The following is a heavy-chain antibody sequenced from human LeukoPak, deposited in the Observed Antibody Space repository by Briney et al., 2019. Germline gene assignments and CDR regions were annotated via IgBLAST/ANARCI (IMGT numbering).Heavy chain of an antibody. D-gene: IGHD6-13*01. J-gene: IGHJ3*02. V-gene: IGHV3-23*01. CDR2: ISGSGGST. Sequence: GGSLRLSCEASGFIFDDYGMHWVRQAPGKGLEWVSAISGSGGSTYYADSVKGRFTISRDNSKNTLYLQMNSLRAEDTAVYYCAKRAAGGSSDIWGQGTMVTVSS. CDR1: GFIFDDYG. CDR3: AKRAAGGSSDI.